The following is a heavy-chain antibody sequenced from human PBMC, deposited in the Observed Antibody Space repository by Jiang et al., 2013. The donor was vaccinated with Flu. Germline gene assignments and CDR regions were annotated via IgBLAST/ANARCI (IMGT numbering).Heavy chain of an antibody. V-gene: IGHV4-39*07. J-gene: IGHJ4*02. Sequence: GSLYADGITYYNPSLESRLSMSMDTSRNEFSLRLASVTAADTAVYYCARDRDILSREGFDFWGLGTLVTVSS. CDR2: LYADGIT. D-gene: IGHD3-9*01. CDR3: ARDRDILSREGFDF.